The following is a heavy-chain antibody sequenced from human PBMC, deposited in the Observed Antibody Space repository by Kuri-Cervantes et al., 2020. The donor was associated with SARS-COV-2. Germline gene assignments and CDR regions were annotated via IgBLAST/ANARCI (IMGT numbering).Heavy chain of an antibody. CDR2: ISGSGDNT. D-gene: IGHD2-2*02. CDR1: GFTFSSYA. CDR3: ARYCSSVSCYSLRAILDY. V-gene: IGHV3-23*01. J-gene: IGHJ4*02. Sequence: ETLSLTCAASGFTFSSYAMSWVRQAPGKGLEWVSDISGSGDNTYYADSVKGRFTISRDNSKNTLYLQMNSLRAEDTAVYYCARYCSSVSCYSLRAILDYWGPGTLVTVSS.